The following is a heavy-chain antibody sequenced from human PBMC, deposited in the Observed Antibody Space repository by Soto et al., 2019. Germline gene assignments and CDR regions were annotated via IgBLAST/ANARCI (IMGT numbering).Heavy chain of an antibody. V-gene: IGHV2-5*02. CDR3: AHMKSIAVAGHGAAFDI. CDR2: IYWDDDK. Sequence: QITLKESGPTLVKPTQTLTLTCTFSGFSLSTSGVGVGWIRQPPGKALEWLALIYWDDDKRYSPSLKSRLTITKDTSKNQVVLTMTNMDPVDTATSYCAHMKSIAVAGHGAAFDIWGQGTMVTVSS. J-gene: IGHJ3*02. CDR1: GFSLSTSGVG. D-gene: IGHD6-19*01.